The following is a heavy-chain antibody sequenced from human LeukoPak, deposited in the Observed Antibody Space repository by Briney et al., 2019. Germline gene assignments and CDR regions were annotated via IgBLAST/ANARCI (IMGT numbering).Heavy chain of an antibody. CDR1: GFTFDDYA. D-gene: IGHD2-2*01. CDR2: ISWNSGSI. J-gene: IGHJ4*02. CDR3: AKAQSIVVGSVGFDY. Sequence: PGRSLRLSCAASGFTFDDYAMHWVRQAPGKGLEWVSGISWNSGSIGYADSVKGRFTISRDNAKNSLYLQMNSLRAEDMALYYCAKAQSIVVGSVGFDYWGQGTLVTVSS. V-gene: IGHV3-9*03.